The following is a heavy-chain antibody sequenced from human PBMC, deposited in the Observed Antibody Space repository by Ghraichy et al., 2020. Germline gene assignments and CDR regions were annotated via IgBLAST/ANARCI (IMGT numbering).Heavy chain of an antibody. V-gene: IGHV1-8*01. CDR3: ATFLRRGLQRRLIRAFDS. CDR1: GLTFTSYD. D-gene: IGHD6-25*01. CDR2: VNGNSGNT. Sequence: ASVKVSCKTSGLTFTSYDINWVRQATGQGLEWMGWVNGNSGNTGSAQNFQGRVSMTRDPSIDTAYMELSGLTSEDTAVYYCATFLRRGLQRRLIRAFDSWGQGTLVTVSS. J-gene: IGHJ4*02.